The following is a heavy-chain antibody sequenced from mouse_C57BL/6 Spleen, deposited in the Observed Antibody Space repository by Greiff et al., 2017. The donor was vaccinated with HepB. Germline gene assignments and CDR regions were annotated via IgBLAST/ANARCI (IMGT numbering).Heavy chain of an antibody. CDR3: ARGGLRQDWYFDV. CDR1: GYTFTSYG. V-gene: IGHV1-81*01. D-gene: IGHD2-4*01. J-gene: IGHJ1*03. CDR2: IYPRSGNT. Sequence: VQLQESGAELARPGASVKLSCKASGYTFTSYGISWVKQRTGQGLEWIGEIYPRSGNTYYNEKFKGKATLTADKSSSTAYMELRSLTSEDSAVYFCARGGLRQDWYFDVWGTGTTVTVSS.